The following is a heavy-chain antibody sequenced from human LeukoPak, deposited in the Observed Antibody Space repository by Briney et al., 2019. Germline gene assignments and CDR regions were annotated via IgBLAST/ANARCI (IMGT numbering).Heavy chain of an antibody. CDR1: RGSMSHYY. Sequence: KSSETLSLTCTVSRGSMSHYYWSWIRQPPGKGLEWIGYIDYSGSTNYNPSLKSRLTISLDTSKNQLSLKLTSVTPADTAVYYCARGALGYCSGGNCYGNWFDPWGQGTLVTVSS. J-gene: IGHJ5*02. CDR3: ARGALGYCSGGNCYGNWFDP. V-gene: IGHV4-59*01. CDR2: IDYSGST. D-gene: IGHD2-15*01.